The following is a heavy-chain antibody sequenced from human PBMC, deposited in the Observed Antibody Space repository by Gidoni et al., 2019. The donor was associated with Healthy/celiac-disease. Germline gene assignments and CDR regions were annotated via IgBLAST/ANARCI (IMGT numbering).Heavy chain of an antibody. V-gene: IGHV3-73*01. CDR1: GFTFSGSA. CDR2: IRSKANSYAT. CDR3: TRLAMVTPYYGMDV. D-gene: IGHD5-18*01. J-gene: IGHJ6*02. Sequence: EVQLVESGGGLVQPGGSLKLSCAASGFTFSGSAMHLVRQASGKGLEWVGRIRSKANSYATAYAASVKGRFTISRDDSKNTAYLQMNSLKTEDTAVYYCTRLAMVTPYYGMDVWGQGTTVTVSS.